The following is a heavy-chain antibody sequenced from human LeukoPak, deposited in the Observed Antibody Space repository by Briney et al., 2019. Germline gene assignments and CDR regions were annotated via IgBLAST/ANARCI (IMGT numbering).Heavy chain of an antibody. CDR1: GYTFTGYY. CDR3: ASSKRGYCSSTSCPPHY. Sequence: EASVKVSCKASGYTFTGYYMHWVRQAPGQRLEWMGWINPNSGGTNYAQKFQGRVTMTRDTSISTAYMELSRLRSDDTAVYYCASSKRGYCSSTSCPPHYWGQGTLVTVSS. CDR2: INPNSGGT. D-gene: IGHD2-2*01. V-gene: IGHV1-2*02. J-gene: IGHJ4*02.